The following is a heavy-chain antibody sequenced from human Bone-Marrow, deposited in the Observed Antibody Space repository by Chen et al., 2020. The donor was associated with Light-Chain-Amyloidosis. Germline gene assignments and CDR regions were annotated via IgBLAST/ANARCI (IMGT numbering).Heavy chain of an antibody. D-gene: IGHD6-19*01. CDR3: AVVRPPAQWLDTGGYYMDV. CDR2: INTNTGNP. J-gene: IGHJ6*03. CDR1: GYTFTSYA. Sequence: QVQLVQSGSELKKPGASVKVSCKASGYTFTSYAMNWVRQAPGQGLEWMGWINTNTGNPTYAQGFTGRFFFSLDTSVSTAYLQISSLKAEDTAVYYCAVVRPPAQWLDTGGYYMDVWGKGTTVTVSS. V-gene: IGHV7-4-1*02.